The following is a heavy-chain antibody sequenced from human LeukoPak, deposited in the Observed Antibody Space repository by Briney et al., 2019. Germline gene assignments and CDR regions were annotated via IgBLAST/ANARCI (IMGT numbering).Heavy chain of an antibody. D-gene: IGHD1-26*01. J-gene: IGHJ4*02. CDR2: IYPGDSDT. V-gene: IGHV5-51*01. CDR3: ARRAKSAVAQWELLFDY. CDR1: GYNFITNW. Sequence: GESLKISCKGSGYNFITNWIGWVRQMPGKGLEWMGIIYPGDSDTRYSPSFQGQVTISADKSISTAYLQWSSLKASDTAMYYCARRAKSAVAQWELLFDYWGQGTLVTVSS.